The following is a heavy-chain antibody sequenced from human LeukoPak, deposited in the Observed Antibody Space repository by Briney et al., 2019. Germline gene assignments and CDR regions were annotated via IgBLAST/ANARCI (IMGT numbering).Heavy chain of an antibody. Sequence: SETLSLTCTVSGGSISSSSYYWGWIRQPPGKGLEWIGYIYYSGRTYYNPSLKSRVTISVDTSKNQFSLKLSSVTAADTAVYYCARHAIAYYCDYWGQGTLVTVSS. J-gene: IGHJ4*02. D-gene: IGHD2-8*01. CDR2: IYYSGRT. CDR1: GGSISSSSYY. CDR3: ARHAIAYYCDY. V-gene: IGHV4-39*07.